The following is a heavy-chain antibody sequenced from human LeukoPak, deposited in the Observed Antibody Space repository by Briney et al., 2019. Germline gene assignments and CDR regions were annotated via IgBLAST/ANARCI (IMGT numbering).Heavy chain of an antibody. CDR1: GFTFDDYA. J-gene: IGHJ6*03. D-gene: IGHD2/OR15-2a*01. Sequence: GRSLRLSFAASGFTFDDYAMHWVRQAPGKGLEWVSGISWNSGSIGYADSVKGRFTISRDNAKNSLYLQMNSLRAEDMALYYCAKDIRRVIRGHMDVWGKGTTVTVSS. CDR3: AKDIRRVIRGHMDV. CDR2: ISWNSGSI. V-gene: IGHV3-9*03.